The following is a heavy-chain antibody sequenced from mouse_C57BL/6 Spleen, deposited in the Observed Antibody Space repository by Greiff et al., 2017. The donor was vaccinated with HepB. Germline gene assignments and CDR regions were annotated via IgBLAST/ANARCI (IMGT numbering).Heavy chain of an antibody. CDR2: IDPSDSYT. CDR3: ARRDYYGSRDYAMDY. CDR1: GYTFTSYW. Sequence: QVQLQQPGAELVKPGASVKLSCKASGYTFTSYWMQWVKQRPGQGLEWIGEIDPSDSYTNYNQKFKGKATLTVDTSSSTAYMQLSSLTSEDSAVYYCARRDYYGSRDYAMDYWGQGTSVTVSS. D-gene: IGHD1-1*01. J-gene: IGHJ4*01. V-gene: IGHV1-50*01.